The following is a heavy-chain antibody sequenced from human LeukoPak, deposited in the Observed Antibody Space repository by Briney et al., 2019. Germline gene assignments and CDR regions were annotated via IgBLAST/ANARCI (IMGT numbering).Heavy chain of an antibody. CDR3: VRVTKVRVALIYYFDY. Sequence: SETLSLTCTVSGGSIGNDYWGWIRQPPGKGLEWIGHIYNSGATNYNPSLKSRVTISVDTSKNHFSLKLTSVTAADTAVYYCVRVTKVRVALIYYFDYCGQGTLVTVSS. CDR1: GGSIGNDY. J-gene: IGHJ4*02. D-gene: IGHD3-10*01. CDR2: IYNSGAT. V-gene: IGHV4-59*01.